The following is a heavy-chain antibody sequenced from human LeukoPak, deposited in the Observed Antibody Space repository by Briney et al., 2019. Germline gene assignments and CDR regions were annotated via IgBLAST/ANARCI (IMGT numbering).Heavy chain of an antibody. CDR3: ARRQYYDSTGYFVY. J-gene: IGHJ4*02. CDR2: IYHRGST. V-gene: IGHV4-4*02. Sequence: SETLSLTCTVAGNSISSDDWWTWVRQPPGRGLEWIGEIYHRGSTNYIPSLKSRVTISIDKSRNQFSLMLSSVTAADTAVYYCARRQYYDSTGYFVYWGQGTLVTVSS. D-gene: IGHD3-22*01. CDR1: GNSISSDDW.